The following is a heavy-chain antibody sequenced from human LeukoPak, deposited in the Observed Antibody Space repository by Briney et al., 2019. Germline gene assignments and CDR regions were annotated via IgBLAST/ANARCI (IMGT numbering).Heavy chain of an antibody. Sequence: SETLSLTCTVSGGSISSYYWSWIRQPPGKGLEWIGYIYYSGSTNYNPSLKSRVTISVDTSKNQFSLKLSSVTAANTAVYYCARLSIDEAVVGCYYYGMDVWGQGTTVTVSS. V-gene: IGHV4-59*08. CDR3: ARLSIDEAVVGCYYYGMDV. CDR2: IYYSGST. D-gene: IGHD3-16*01. J-gene: IGHJ6*02. CDR1: GGSISSYY.